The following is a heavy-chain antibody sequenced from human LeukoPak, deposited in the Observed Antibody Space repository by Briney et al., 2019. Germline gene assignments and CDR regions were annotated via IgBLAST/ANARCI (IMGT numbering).Heavy chain of an antibody. CDR1: RFTFSSYS. Sequence: PGGSLRLSCAASRFTFSSYSMNWVRQAPGKGLEWVSSISSSSSYIYYADSVKGRFTISRDNAKNSLYLQMNSLRAEDTAVYYCARTEIGDGYNYGAYYFDYWGQGTLVTVSS. V-gene: IGHV3-21*01. J-gene: IGHJ4*02. D-gene: IGHD5-24*01. CDR3: ARTEIGDGYNYGAYYFDY. CDR2: ISSSSSYI.